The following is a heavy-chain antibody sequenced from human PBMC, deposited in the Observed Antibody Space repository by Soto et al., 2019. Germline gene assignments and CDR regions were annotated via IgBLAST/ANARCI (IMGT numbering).Heavy chain of an antibody. V-gene: IGHV3-33*01. CDR1: GFIFNTYG. J-gene: IGHJ4*02. CDR3: ARDLGELWPSVGGY. D-gene: IGHD1-26*01. Sequence: QVQLVESGGGVVQPGRSLRLSCAASGFIFNTYGMHWVRPAPGKGLEWVAVIYYDGRNKYYADSVKGRFTISRDNSKNTLNLQMNSLRVEDTAVYYCARDLGELWPSVGGYWGQGTLVTVSS. CDR2: IYYDGRNK.